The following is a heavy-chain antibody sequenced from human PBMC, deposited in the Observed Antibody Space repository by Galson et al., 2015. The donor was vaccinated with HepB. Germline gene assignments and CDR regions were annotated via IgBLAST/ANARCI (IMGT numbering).Heavy chain of an antibody. Sequence: SLRLSCAASGFTFSSYAMHWVRQAPGKGLEWVAVISYGGTNKYYADSVKGRFTISRDNSKNTLSLQMNSLRAEDTAVYYCARELRGFADLAYYYYGMDVWGQGTTVTVSS. CDR1: GFTFSSYA. D-gene: IGHD3-10*01. J-gene: IGHJ6*02. CDR3: ARELRGFADLAYYYYGMDV. V-gene: IGHV3-30*04. CDR2: ISYGGTNK.